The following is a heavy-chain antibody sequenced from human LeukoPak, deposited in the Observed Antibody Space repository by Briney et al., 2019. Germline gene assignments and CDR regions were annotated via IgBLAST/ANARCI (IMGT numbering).Heavy chain of an antibody. CDR3: ARTDNVLRYFDWLSGAFNWFDP. CDR1: GFTFSSYA. V-gene: IGHV3-23*01. J-gene: IGHJ5*02. Sequence: QAGGSLRLSCAASGFTFSSYAMSWVRQAPGKGLEWVSAISGSGGSTYYADSVKGRFTISRDNSKNTLYLQMNSLRAEDTAVYYCARTDNVLRYFDWLSGAFNWFDPWGQGTLVTVSS. D-gene: IGHD3-9*01. CDR2: ISGSGGST.